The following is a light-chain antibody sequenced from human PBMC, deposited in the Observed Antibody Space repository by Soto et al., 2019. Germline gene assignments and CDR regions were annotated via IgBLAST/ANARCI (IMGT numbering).Light chain of an antibody. Sequence: EIVLTQSPGTLSLSPGESATLSCRASQSVSSSYLAWYQQKPGQAPRLLIYGASSRSTGSPDRFSGSGSGTDFTLTISRLEPEDFAVYYCQQYGSSPSLTFGGGTKVEIK. CDR2: GAS. V-gene: IGKV3-20*01. CDR3: QQYGSSPSLT. CDR1: QSVSSSY. J-gene: IGKJ4*01.